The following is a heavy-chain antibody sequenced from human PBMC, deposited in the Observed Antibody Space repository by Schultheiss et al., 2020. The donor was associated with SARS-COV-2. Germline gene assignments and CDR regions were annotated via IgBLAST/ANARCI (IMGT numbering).Heavy chain of an antibody. V-gene: IGHV1-18*01. D-gene: IGHD3-10*01. CDR2: ISAYNGNT. Sequence: ASVKVSCKASGYTFTSYGISWVRQAPGQGLEWMGWISAYNGNTNYAQKLQGRVTMTTDTSTSTAYMELRSLRSDDTAVYYCARGSLLWFWPVPYYYYGMDVWGQGTTVTVSS. CDR3: ARGSLLWFWPVPYYYYGMDV. CDR1: GYTFTSYG. J-gene: IGHJ6*02.